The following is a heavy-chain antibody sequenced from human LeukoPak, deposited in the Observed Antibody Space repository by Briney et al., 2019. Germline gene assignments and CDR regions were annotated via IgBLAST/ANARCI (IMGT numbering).Heavy chain of an antibody. Sequence: GGPLRLSCAVSGFIFTNYAMSWVRQAPGKGLEWVSVIIGSSGSTFYADSVKGRFTISRDKSKNTLYLQMNSLRAEDTAVYYCAKGGYDYVEMGYFDYWGQGTLVTVSS. D-gene: IGHD5-12*01. CDR2: IIGSSGST. CDR1: GFIFTNYA. J-gene: IGHJ4*02. V-gene: IGHV3-23*01. CDR3: AKGGYDYVEMGYFDY.